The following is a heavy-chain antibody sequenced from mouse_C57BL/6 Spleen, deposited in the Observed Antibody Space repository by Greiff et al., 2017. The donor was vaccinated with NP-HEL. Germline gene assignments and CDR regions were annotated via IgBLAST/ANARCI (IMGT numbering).Heavy chain of an antibody. CDR2: IDPSDSET. J-gene: IGHJ4*01. V-gene: IGHV1-52*01. CDR1: GYTFTSYW. Sequence: QVQLQQPGAELVRPGSSVKLSCKASGYTFTSYWMHWVKQRPIQGLEWIGNIDPSDSETHYNQKFKDKATLTVDKSSSTAYMQLSILTSEDSAVYYCAGGWLLRGYAMDYWGQGTSVTVSS. CDR3: AGGWLLRGYAMDY. D-gene: IGHD2-3*01.